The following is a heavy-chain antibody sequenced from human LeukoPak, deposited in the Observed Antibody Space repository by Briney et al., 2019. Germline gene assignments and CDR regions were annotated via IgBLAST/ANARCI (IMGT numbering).Heavy chain of an antibody. Sequence: PGGSLRLSCAASGFTFSSYAMSWVRQAPGKGLEWVSAISGSGGSTYYADPVKGRFTISRDNSKNTLYLQMNSLRAEDTAVYYCAKDRHGIAVAGPFDYWGQGTLVTVSS. CDR3: AKDRHGIAVAGPFDY. V-gene: IGHV3-23*01. CDR1: GFTFSSYA. CDR2: ISGSGGST. D-gene: IGHD6-19*01. J-gene: IGHJ4*02.